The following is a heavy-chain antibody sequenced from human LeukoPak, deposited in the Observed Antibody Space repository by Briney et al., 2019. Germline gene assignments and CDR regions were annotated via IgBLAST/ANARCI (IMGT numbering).Heavy chain of an antibody. CDR2: INTNTGNP. CDR1: GYTFTRYA. Sequence: ASVKVSCKASGYTFTRYAMNWVQQAPGQGLEWMGWINTNTGNPTYAQGFTGRFVFSLDTSVSTAYLQISSLKAEDTAVYYCAREYYYDSSGYEGYYYYGMDVWGQGTTVTVSS. CDR3: AREYYYDSSGYEGYYYYGMDV. V-gene: IGHV7-4-1*02. D-gene: IGHD3-22*01. J-gene: IGHJ6*02.